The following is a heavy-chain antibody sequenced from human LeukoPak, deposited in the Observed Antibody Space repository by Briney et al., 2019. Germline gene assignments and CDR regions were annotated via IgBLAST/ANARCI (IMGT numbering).Heavy chain of an antibody. V-gene: IGHV1-69*06. Sequence: ASVKVSCKASGGTFSSYAISWMRQAPGQGLEWMGGIIPIFGTANYAQKFQGRVTITADKSTSTAYMELSSLRSEDTAVYYCARYGSTSCYACFDYWGQGTLVTVSS. D-gene: IGHD2-2*01. CDR3: ARYGSTSCYACFDY. J-gene: IGHJ4*02. CDR1: GGTFSSYA. CDR2: IIPIFGTA.